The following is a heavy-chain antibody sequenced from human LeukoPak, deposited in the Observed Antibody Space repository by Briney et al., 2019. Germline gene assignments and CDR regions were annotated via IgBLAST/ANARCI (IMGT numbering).Heavy chain of an antibody. Sequence: GASVKVSCKASGYTFTSYWIGWVRQMPGKGLEWMGIIYPGDSDTRYSPSFQGQVTISADKSISTAYLQWSSLKASDTAMYYCARRLGYCSGGSCHFDYWGQGTLVTVSS. J-gene: IGHJ4*02. CDR1: GYTFTSYW. CDR3: ARRLGYCSGGSCHFDY. CDR2: IYPGDSDT. V-gene: IGHV5-51*01. D-gene: IGHD2-15*01.